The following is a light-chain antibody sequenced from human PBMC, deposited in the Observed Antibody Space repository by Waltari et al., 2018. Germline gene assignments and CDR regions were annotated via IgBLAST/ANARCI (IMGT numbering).Light chain of an antibody. J-gene: IGLJ3*02. CDR1: FSNIGSNS. CDR3: AAWDDSLGAV. Sequence: QSVLTQPPSVSGTPGQRVTISCSGSFSNIGSNSLNWYQQLPGTSPRLLIYNTSQGPSGVPHRSSASKSGTSASLAITGLQSEDEAYYYCAAWDDSLGAVFGGGTKLTVL. V-gene: IGLV1-44*01. CDR2: NTS.